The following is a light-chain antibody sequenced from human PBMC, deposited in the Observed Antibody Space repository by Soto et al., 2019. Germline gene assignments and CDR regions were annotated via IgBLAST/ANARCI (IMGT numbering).Light chain of an antibody. Sequence: QSVLPQPASVSGSPGQSITISCTGTSSDVGAYNYISWYQQHPGKAPKLIIYDVSSRPAGVSNRFAGSKSGNTASLTISGLQAEDEADYYCRSYSSTSTWVFGVGTKLTVL. J-gene: IGLJ3*02. V-gene: IGLV2-14*01. CDR3: RSYSSTSTWV. CDR1: SSDVGAYNY. CDR2: DVS.